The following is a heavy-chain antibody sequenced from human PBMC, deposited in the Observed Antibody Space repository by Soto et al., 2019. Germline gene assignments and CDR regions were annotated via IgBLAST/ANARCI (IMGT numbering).Heavy chain of an antibody. D-gene: IGHD2-21*01. CDR3: ASKPPSAIQGWAFGMDV. CDR1: GFSISSNN. CDR2: TFSGGNT. V-gene: IGHV3-53*02. J-gene: IGHJ6*02. Sequence: ELQLVETGGGLIQTGGSLRLSFAASGFSISSNNIAWVRQPPGKGLEWVSTTFSGGNTEYAASVKGRCSISRDNYKNTLYLQMDNLRVEDTAVYYCASKPPSAIQGWAFGMDVWGQGTTVPVSS.